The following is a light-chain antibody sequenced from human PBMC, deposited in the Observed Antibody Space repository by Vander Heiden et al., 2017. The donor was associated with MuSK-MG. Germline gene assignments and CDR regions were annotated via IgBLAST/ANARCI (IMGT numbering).Light chain of an antibody. CDR1: QGVSSSF. Sequence: EIVLTQSPGTLSLSPGERATLSCRASQGVSSSFLAWYQHKPGQAPRLLIYGASSRATGIPDRCSGSGSGTDFTLTISRLEPEDFAVYYCQQFGSSPGFTFGPGTKVDIK. V-gene: IGKV3-20*01. CDR3: QQFGSSPGFT. J-gene: IGKJ3*01. CDR2: GAS.